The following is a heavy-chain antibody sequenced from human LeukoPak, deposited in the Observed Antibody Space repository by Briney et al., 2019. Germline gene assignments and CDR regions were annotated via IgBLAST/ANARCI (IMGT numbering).Heavy chain of an antibody. CDR1: GFTFSSYS. V-gene: IGHV3-21*01. J-gene: IGHJ4*02. CDR3: ARDVDTAMVLYY. D-gene: IGHD5-18*01. CDR2: ISSSSSYI. Sequence: GGSLRLSCAASGFTFSSYSMNWVRQAPGKGLEWVSSISSSSSYIYYADSVKGRFTISRDNSKNTLYLQMNSLRAEDTAVYYCARDVDTAMVLYYWGQGTLVTVSS.